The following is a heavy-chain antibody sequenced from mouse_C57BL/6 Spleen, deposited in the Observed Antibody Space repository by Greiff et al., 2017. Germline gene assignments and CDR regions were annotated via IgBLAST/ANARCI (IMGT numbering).Heavy chain of an antibody. J-gene: IGHJ4*01. Sequence: QVPLQQSGPGLVAPSQSLSITCTVSGFSLTSYGVHWVRQPPGKGLEWLVVIWSDGSTTYNSAPKSRLSISKDNSKSQVFLKMNSLQTDDTAMYYCARHVASITTVVDYYAMDYWGQGTSVTVSS. CDR3: ARHVASITTVVDYYAMDY. V-gene: IGHV2-6-1*01. D-gene: IGHD1-1*01. CDR2: IWSDGST. CDR1: GFSLTSYG.